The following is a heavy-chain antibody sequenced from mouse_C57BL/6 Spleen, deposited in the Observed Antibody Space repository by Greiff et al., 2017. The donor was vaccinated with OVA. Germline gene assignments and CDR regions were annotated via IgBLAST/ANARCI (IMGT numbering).Heavy chain of an antibody. Sequence: QVQLKQPGAELVRPGSSVKLSCKASGYTFTSYWMHWVKQRPIQGLEWIGNIDPSDSETHYNQKFKDKATLTVDKSSSTAYMQLSSLTSEDSAVYYCARGDGYDEGPWFAYWGQGTLVTVSA. V-gene: IGHV1-52*01. CDR1: GYTFTSYW. CDR3: ARGDGYDEGPWFAY. CDR2: IDPSDSET. D-gene: IGHD2-2*01. J-gene: IGHJ3*01.